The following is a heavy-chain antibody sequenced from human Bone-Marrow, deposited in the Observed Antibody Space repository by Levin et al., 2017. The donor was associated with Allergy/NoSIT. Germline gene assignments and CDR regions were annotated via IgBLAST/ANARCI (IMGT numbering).Heavy chain of an antibody. Sequence: SVKVSCKASGGTFSSYAISWVRQAPGQGLEWMGGIIPIFGTANYAQKFQGRVTITADESTSTAYMELSSLRSEDTAVYYCATHTPTEGAVTTNHAFDIWGQGTMVTVSS. D-gene: IGHD4-17*01. CDR1: GGTFSSYA. CDR3: ATHTPTEGAVTTNHAFDI. CDR2: IIPIFGTA. J-gene: IGHJ3*02. V-gene: IGHV1-69*13.